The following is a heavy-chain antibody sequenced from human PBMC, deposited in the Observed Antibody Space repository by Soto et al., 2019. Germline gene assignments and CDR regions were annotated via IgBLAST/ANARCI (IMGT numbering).Heavy chain of an antibody. J-gene: IGHJ4*02. Sequence: GGALRLCCAASGFTFSSYEMNWVRQAPGKGLEWVSYISSSGSTIYYADSVKGRFTISRDNAKNSLYLQMNSLRAEDTAVYYCARVRRAVRGAGLDYWGQVTLVIVSS. D-gene: IGHD3-10*01. CDR1: GFTFSSYE. V-gene: IGHV3-48*03. CDR3: ARVRRAVRGAGLDY. CDR2: ISSSGSTI.